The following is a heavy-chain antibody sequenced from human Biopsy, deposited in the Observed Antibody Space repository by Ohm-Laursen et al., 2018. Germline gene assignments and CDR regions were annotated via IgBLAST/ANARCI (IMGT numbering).Heavy chain of an antibody. CDR3: ATKLTGYFHH. J-gene: IGHJ1*01. CDR2: SIPILGTG. D-gene: IGHD3-9*01. Sequence: SVKVSCKASGYTFSTYGISWMRQAHGQGLEWLGGSIPILGTGNYAQKFQGRVTVAADTSTSTATMELRSLRSDDTAVYYCATKLTGYFHHWGQGTLVTVSS. V-gene: IGHV1-69*06. CDR1: GYTFSTYG.